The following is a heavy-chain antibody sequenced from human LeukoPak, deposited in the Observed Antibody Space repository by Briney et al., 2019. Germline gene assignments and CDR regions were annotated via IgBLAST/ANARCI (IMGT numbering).Heavy chain of an antibody. D-gene: IGHD4-23*01. J-gene: IGHJ4*02. V-gene: IGHV3-73*01. Sequence: GGSLRLSCAASGFTFSGSAMHWARQASGKGLEWVGRIRSKANNYATGYAASVKGRFTISRDDSKNTAYLQMNSLKTEDTAVYYCTRSNSDYWGQGTLVTVSS. CDR2: IRSKANNYAT. CDR1: GFTFSGSA. CDR3: TRSNSDY.